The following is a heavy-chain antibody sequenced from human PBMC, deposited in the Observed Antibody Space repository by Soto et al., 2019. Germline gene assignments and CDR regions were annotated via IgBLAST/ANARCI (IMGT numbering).Heavy chain of an antibody. J-gene: IGHJ3*02. CDR1: GFTFSSYA. Sequence: HPGGSLRLSCAASGFTFSSYAMSWFRQAPGKGLEWVSAISGSGGSTYYADSVKGRFTISRDNSKNTLYLQMNSLRAEDTAVYYCAKTYYYDSSGSRGDDAFDIWGQGXMVTVSS. D-gene: IGHD3-22*01. CDR3: AKTYYYDSSGSRGDDAFDI. V-gene: IGHV3-23*01. CDR2: ISGSGGST.